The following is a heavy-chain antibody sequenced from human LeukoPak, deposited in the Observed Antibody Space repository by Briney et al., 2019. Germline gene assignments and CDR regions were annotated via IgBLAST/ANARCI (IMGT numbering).Heavy chain of an antibody. D-gene: IGHD1-26*01. CDR1: GYTFTSYG. CDR3: ARDSTVGATYVY. J-gene: IGHJ4*02. V-gene: IGHV1-2*02. CDR2: INPNSGGT. Sequence: ASVKVSCKASGYTFTSYGISWVRQAPGQGLEWMGWINPNSGGTNYAQKFQGRVTMTRDTSISTAYMELSRLRSDDTAVYYCARDSTVGATYVYWGQGTLVTVSS.